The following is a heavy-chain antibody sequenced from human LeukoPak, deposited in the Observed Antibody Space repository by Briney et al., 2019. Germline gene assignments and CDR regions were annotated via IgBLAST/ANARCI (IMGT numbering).Heavy chain of an antibody. J-gene: IGHJ4*02. Sequence: GGSLRLSCAASGFTFSSYWMPWVRQAPGKGLVWVSRINSYGSSTSYADSVKGRFTISRDNAKNTLYLQMNSLRAEDTAVYYCAREDRAAAGPNFDYWGQGTLVTVSS. CDR1: GFTFSSYW. CDR3: AREDRAAAGPNFDY. CDR2: INSYGSST. D-gene: IGHD6-13*01. V-gene: IGHV3-74*01.